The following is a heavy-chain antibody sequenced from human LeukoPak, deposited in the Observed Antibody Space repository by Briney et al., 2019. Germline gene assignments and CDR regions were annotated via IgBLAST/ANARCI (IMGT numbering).Heavy chain of an antibody. CDR3: ARLICGGGDCGGVGAFDI. CDR1: GFTVSSNY. D-gene: IGHD2-21*02. J-gene: IGHJ3*02. CDR2: IYSGGST. V-gene: IGHV3-53*01. Sequence: GGSLRLSCAASGFTVSSNYMSWVRQAPGKGLEWVSVIYSGGSTYYADSVKGRFTISRDNSKNTQYLQMNSLRAEDTAVYYCARLICGGGDCGGVGAFDIWGQGTMVTVSS.